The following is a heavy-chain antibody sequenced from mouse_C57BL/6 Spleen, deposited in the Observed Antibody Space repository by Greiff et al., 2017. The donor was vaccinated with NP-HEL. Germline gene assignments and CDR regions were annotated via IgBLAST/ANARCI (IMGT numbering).Heavy chain of an antibody. V-gene: IGHV6-3*01. Sequence: EVKVEESGGGLVQPGGSMKLSCVASGFTFSNYWMNWVRQSPEKGLEWVAQIRFRSDNYATHYAVSVRGRFTISRDDSKSSVYQQMNNLRAEETGIYYCTFNYDYDGDYWGQGTTLTVSS. D-gene: IGHD2-4*01. CDR3: TFNYDYDGDY. CDR2: IRFRSDNYAT. CDR1: GFTFSNYW. J-gene: IGHJ2*01.